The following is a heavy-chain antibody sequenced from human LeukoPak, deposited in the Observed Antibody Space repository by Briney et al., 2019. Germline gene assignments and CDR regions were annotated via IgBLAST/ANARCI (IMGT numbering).Heavy chain of an antibody. Sequence: SQTLSLTCAISGDSVSSNSAAWNWIRQSPSRGLEWLGRTYYRSKWYNDYAPSVKSRITINPDTSKNQFSLQLNSVTPEDTAVYYCATASILVPGSDAFDIWGQGTMVTVSS. V-gene: IGHV6-1*01. D-gene: IGHD6-19*01. CDR2: TYYRSKWYN. J-gene: IGHJ3*02. CDR3: ATASILVPGSDAFDI. CDR1: GDSVSSNSAA.